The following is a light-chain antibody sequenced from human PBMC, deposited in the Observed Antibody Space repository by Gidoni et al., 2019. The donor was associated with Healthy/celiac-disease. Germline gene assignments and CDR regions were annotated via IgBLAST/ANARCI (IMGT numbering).Light chain of an antibody. CDR2: AAS. J-gene: IGKJ3*01. CDR1: QSISSY. CDR3: QQSYSTPV. V-gene: IGKV1-39*01. Sequence: DIQMTQSPSSLSASVGDRITITCRASQSISSYLNWYQQKPGKAPKLLIYAASSLQSGVPSRCSGSGSGTDFTLTSSSLQPEDFATYYCQQSYSTPVFGPGTKVDIK.